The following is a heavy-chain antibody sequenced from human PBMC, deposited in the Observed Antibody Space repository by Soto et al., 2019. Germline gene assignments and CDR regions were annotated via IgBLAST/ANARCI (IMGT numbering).Heavy chain of an antibody. CDR3: ARAAADYGDYYYYMDV. J-gene: IGHJ6*03. Sequence: GGSLRLSCAASGFTVSSNYMSWVRQAPGKGLEWVSVIYSGGSTYYTDSVKGRFTIPRHNSKNTLYLQMNSLRAEDTAVYYCARAAADYGDYYYYMDVWGKGTTVTVSS. CDR2: IYSGGST. CDR1: GFTVSSNY. D-gene: IGHD4-17*01. V-gene: IGHV3-53*04.